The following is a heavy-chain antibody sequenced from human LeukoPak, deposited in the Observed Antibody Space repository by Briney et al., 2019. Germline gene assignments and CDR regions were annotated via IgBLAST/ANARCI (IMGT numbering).Heavy chain of an antibody. J-gene: IGHJ4*02. Sequence: ASVKVSCKASGYTFTSYDINWVRQATGQGLEWMGWMNPNSGNTGYAQKFQGRVAITRNTSISTAYMELSSLRSEDTAVYYCARGGANFRYCSDGSCYYFDYWGQGTLVTVSS. V-gene: IGHV1-8*03. CDR2: MNPNSGNT. CDR3: ARGGANFRYCSDGSCYYFDY. CDR1: GYTFTSYD. D-gene: IGHD2-15*01.